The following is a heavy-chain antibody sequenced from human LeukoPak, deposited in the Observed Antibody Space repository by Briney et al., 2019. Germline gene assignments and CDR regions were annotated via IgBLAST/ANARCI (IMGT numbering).Heavy chain of an antibody. CDR3: AAGILGFDSGS. D-gene: IGHD2/OR15-2a*01. CDR2: IRSSGSTT. V-gene: IGHV3-48*03. J-gene: IGHJ4*02. Sequence: GESLRLSCAASGFTFSTYEMNWVRQAPGKGLEWVSYIRSSGSTTYYADSVKGRFTISRDNAKSSLFLQMNSLRPEDTAVYYCAAGILGFDSGSWGQGTVTVSS. CDR1: GFTFSTYE.